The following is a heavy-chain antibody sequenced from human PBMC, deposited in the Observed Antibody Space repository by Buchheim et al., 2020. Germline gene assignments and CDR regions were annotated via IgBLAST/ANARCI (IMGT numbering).Heavy chain of an antibody. V-gene: IGHV4-61*02. CDR1: GGSISSGSYY. J-gene: IGHJ5*02. D-gene: IGHD2-2*01. CDR2: IYTSGST. Sequence: QVQLQESGPGLVKPSQTLSLTCTVSGGSISSGSYYWSWIRQPAGKGLEWIGRIYTSGSTNYNPSLKSRATISVDTSKNQFSLKLSSVTAADTAVHYCARAGSTSWFDPWGQGTL. CDR3: ARAGSTSWFDP.